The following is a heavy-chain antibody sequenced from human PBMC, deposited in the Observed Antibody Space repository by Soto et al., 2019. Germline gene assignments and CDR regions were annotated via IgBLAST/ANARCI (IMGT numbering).Heavy chain of an antibody. D-gene: IGHD3-3*01. CDR1: GFTVSSNY. V-gene: IGHV3-53*01. CDR2: IYSGGST. CDR3: ARGLRFLEWLPPDV. Sequence: VGSLRLSCAASGFTVSSNYMSWVRQAPGKGLEWVSVIYSGGSTYYADSVKGRFTISRDNSKNTLYLQMNSLRAEDTAVYYCARGLRFLEWLPPDVWGQGTTVTVSS. J-gene: IGHJ6*02.